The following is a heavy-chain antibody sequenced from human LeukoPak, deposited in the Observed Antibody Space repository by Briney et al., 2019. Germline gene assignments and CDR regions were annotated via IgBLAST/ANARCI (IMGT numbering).Heavy chain of an antibody. D-gene: IGHD3-22*01. Sequence: PSQTLSLTCTVSGGSISSGSYYWSWIRQPAGKGLEWIGRIYTSGSTYYNPSLKSRVTISVDTSKNQFSLKLSSVTAADTAVYYCARGRYYYDSSGYRDNYYYYYMDVWGKGTTVTVSS. V-gene: IGHV4-61*02. CDR2: IYTSGST. J-gene: IGHJ6*03. CDR1: GGSISSGSYY. CDR3: ARGRYYYDSSGYRDNYYYYYMDV.